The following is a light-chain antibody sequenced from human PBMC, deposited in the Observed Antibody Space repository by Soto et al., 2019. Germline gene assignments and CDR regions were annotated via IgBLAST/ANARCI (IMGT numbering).Light chain of an antibody. J-gene: IGLJ1*01. CDR1: SSDVGGYNY. V-gene: IGLV2-14*01. Sequence: QSARTQPASVSGSPGQSITISCTGSSSDVGGYNYVSWYQQHPGKAPKLMIYEVSNRPSGVANRFSGSKSGNTASLTISGLQAEDEADYYCSSYTSSSTLVFGTGTKVTV. CDR2: EVS. CDR3: SSYTSSSTLV.